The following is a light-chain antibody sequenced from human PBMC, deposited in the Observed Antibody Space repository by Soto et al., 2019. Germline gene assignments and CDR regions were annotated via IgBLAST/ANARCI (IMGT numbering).Light chain of an antibody. CDR2: AAS. Sequence: DIQMTQSPSSLSASVGDRVTITCRASQSISSYLNWYQQKPGKAPKLLIYAASSLQSGVPSRFSGSGSGTEFTLTISSLQPDDFATYYCQQYNSYSPTWTFGQGTRWIS. CDR3: QQYNSYSPTWT. CDR1: QSISSY. V-gene: IGKV1-5*01. J-gene: IGKJ1*01.